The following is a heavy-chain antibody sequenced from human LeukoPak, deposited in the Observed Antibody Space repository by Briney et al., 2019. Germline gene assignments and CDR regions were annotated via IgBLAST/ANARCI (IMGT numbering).Heavy chain of an antibody. V-gene: IGHV4-39*07. D-gene: IGHD1-26*01. CDR2: IYYSGST. J-gene: IGHJ5*02. Sequence: PSETLSLTCTASGGSISSSSYYWGWIRQPPGKGLEWIGSIYYSGSTYYNPSLKSRVTISVDTSKNQFSLKLSSVTAADTAVYYCARDYEGARPFDPWGQGTLVTVSS. CDR3: ARDYEGARPFDP. CDR1: GGSISSSSYY.